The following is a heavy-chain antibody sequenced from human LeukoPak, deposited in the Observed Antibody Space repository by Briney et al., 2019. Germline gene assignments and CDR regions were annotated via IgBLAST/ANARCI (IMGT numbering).Heavy chain of an antibody. V-gene: IGHV1-2*02. J-gene: IGHJ2*01. Sequence: ASVKVSCKTSGHTFTGYYIHWVRQAPGQGLEWMGWINPTSGVTNYAHHFEGRVTMTRDTSITTVFMELSSLRSDDTALYYCARDSAGTGAVFPRLDYYFDLWGRGTLVTVSS. CDR2: INPTSGVT. D-gene: IGHD3/OR15-3a*01. CDR1: GHTFTGYY. CDR3: ARDSAGTGAVFPRLDYYFDL.